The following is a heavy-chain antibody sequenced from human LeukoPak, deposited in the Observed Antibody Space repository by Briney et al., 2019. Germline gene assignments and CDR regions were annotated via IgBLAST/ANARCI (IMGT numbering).Heavy chain of an antibody. V-gene: IGHV3-33*06. CDR2: IWYDGSNK. J-gene: IGHJ4*02. D-gene: IGHD2-2*02. CDR1: GLTFSTYG. Sequence: PGGSLRLSCEASGLTFSTYGMHWVRQAPGKGLEWVAVIWYDGSNKNYADSVKGRFTISRDNSKNTLYLQLNSLRAEDTAVYYCAKVPLGYCSSTSCYTFDYWGQGTLVTVSS. CDR3: AKVPLGYCSSTSCYTFDY.